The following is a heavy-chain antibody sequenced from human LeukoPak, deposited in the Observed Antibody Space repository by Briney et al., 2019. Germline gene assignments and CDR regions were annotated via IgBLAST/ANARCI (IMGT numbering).Heavy chain of an antibody. V-gene: IGHV3-30-3*02. D-gene: IGHD3-9*01. Sequence: QPGRSLRLSCAASGFTFSSYAMHWVRQAPGKGLEWVTVISYDGSNKYYADSVKGRFTISRDNSKNTLYLQMNSLRAEDTAVYYCAKFDGLEVRDHFDYWGQGTLVTVSS. J-gene: IGHJ4*02. CDR2: ISYDGSNK. CDR3: AKFDGLEVRDHFDY. CDR1: GFTFSSYA.